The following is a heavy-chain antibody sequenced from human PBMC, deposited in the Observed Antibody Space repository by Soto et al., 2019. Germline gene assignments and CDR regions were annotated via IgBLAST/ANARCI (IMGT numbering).Heavy chain of an antibody. CDR2: ISYDGSNK. CDR1: GFTFSSYA. J-gene: IGHJ4*02. V-gene: IGHV3-30-3*01. Sequence: QVQLVESGGGVVQPGRSLRLSCAASGFTFSSYAMHWVRQAPGKGLEWVAVISYDGSNKYYADSVKGRFTISRDNSKNTVYLQMNSLRAEDTAVYYCARDRENKVTTPIGYWGQGTLVTVSS. CDR3: ARDRENKVTTPIGY. D-gene: IGHD4-17*01.